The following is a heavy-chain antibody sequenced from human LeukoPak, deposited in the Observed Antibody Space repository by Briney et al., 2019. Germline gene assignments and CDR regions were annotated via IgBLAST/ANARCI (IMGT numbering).Heavy chain of an antibody. V-gene: IGHV1-18*01. J-gene: IGHJ3*02. D-gene: IGHD1-26*01. CDR1: GYTFTSYG. CDR3: ATYSPSGSYSLGAFDI. CDR2: ISAYNGNT. Sequence: GASVKVSCKASGYTFTSYGISWVRQAPGQGLEWMGWISAYNGNTNYAQKLQGRVTMTTDTSTSTAYMELSSLRSEDTAVYYCATYSPSGSYSLGAFDIWGQGTMVTVSS.